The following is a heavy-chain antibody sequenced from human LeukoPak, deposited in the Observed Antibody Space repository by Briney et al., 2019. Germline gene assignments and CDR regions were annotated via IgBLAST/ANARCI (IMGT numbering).Heavy chain of an antibody. D-gene: IGHD3-3*01. Sequence: SETLSLTCTVSSGSFSSGGYYWSWIRQHPGKGLEWIGNIYHTGDTFYNSSLQSRFIISVDTSKNQFSLKVSSVTAADTAIYYCARRNDPWSGPRNWFDPWGQGILVTVSS. V-gene: IGHV4-31*03. J-gene: IGHJ5*02. CDR1: SGSFSSGGYY. CDR3: ARRNDPWSGPRNWFDP. CDR2: IYHTGDT.